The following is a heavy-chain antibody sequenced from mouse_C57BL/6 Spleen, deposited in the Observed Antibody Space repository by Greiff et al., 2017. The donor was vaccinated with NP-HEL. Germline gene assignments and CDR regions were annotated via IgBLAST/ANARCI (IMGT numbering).Heavy chain of an antibody. CDR3: ARTKLGYYAMDY. D-gene: IGHD4-1*01. Sequence: EVQLVESGGGLVKPGGSLKLSCAASGFTFSDYGMHWVRQAPEKGLEWVAYISSGSSTIYYADTVKGRFTISRDNAKNTLFLQMTSLRSEDTAMYYCARTKLGYYAMDYWGQGTSVTVSS. CDR1: GFTFSDYG. CDR2: ISSGSSTI. J-gene: IGHJ4*01. V-gene: IGHV5-17*01.